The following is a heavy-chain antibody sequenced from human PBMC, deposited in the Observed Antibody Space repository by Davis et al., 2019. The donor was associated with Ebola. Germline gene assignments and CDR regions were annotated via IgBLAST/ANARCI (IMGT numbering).Heavy chain of an antibody. D-gene: IGHD1-1*01. CDR1: GFTFSSYW. Sequence: GESLKISCAASGFTFSSYWMNWVRQAPGKGLEWASSISSSSSYIYYADSVKGRFTISRDNAKNSLYLQMNSLRAEDTAVYYCARESLETPNFDYWGQGTLVTVSS. CDR3: ARESLETPNFDY. J-gene: IGHJ4*02. V-gene: IGHV3-21*04. CDR2: ISSSSSYI.